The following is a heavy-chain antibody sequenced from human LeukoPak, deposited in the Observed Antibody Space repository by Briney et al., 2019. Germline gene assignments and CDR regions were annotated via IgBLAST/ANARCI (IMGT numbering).Heavy chain of an antibody. V-gene: IGHV4-34*01. CDR3: ARGYCSSTSCYRSAY. CDR1: GGSFSGYY. J-gene: IGHJ4*02. CDR2: INHSGST. D-gene: IGHD2-2*02. Sequence: SETLSLTCAVYGGSFSGYYWSWIRQPPGKGLEWIGEINHSGSTNYNPSLKSRVTISVDTSKNQFSLKLNSLTAADTAVYYCARGYCSSTSCYRSAYWGQGTLVTVSS.